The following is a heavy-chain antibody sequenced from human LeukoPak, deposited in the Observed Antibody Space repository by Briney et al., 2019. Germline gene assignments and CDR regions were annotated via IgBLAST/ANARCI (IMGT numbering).Heavy chain of an antibody. CDR1: GFTFSTYW. CDR2: INSDGSST. J-gene: IGHJ6*03. CDR3: ARGASRGYYYMDV. Sequence: GGSLRLSCAASGFTFSTYWMHWVRQAPGKGLVWVSRINSDGSSTRYADSVKGRFTISRDNAKNSLYLQMNSLRAEDTAVYYCARGASRGYYYMDVWGKGTTVTVSS. V-gene: IGHV3-74*01. D-gene: IGHD2-2*01.